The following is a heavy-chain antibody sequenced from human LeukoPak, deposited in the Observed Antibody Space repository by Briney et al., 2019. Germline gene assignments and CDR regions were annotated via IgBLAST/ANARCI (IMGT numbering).Heavy chain of an antibody. CDR3: ARKLSGWHYSGGGLWFDP. Sequence: PGGSLRLSCAASGFTLDDYGMSWVRQAPGKGLEWASGINWRGGSTGYGDSVKGRFTIYRDTAKTPLYLQMNSLRAEDTALSYCARKLSGWHYSGGGLWFDPWGQGTLVTVSS. D-gene: IGHD6-19*01. CDR2: INWRGGST. V-gene: IGHV3-20*04. CDR1: GFTLDDYG. J-gene: IGHJ5*02.